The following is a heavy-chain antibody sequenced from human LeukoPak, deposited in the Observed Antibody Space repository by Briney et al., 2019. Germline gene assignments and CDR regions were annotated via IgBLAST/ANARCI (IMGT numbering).Heavy chain of an antibody. D-gene: IGHD6-19*01. J-gene: IGHJ4*02. Sequence: GGSLRLSCAASGFTFTSYAMIWVRQAPGKGLEWVSAISGSGRSTYYADSVKGRFTISRDNSKNTLYLEMNSLRADDTAVYYCAKGVIAVAGPRCYFDYWGQGTLVTVSS. CDR3: AKGVIAVAGPRCYFDY. CDR1: GFTFTSYA. V-gene: IGHV3-23*01. CDR2: ISGSGRST.